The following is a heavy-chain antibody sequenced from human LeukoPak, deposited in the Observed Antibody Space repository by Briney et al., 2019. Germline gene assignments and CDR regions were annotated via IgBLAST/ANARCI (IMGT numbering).Heavy chain of an antibody. D-gene: IGHD1-26*01. CDR1: GGSISSSSYY. CDR2: IYYSGST. CDR3: ARESVGANPLDFDY. V-gene: IGHV4-39*07. J-gene: IGHJ4*02. Sequence: SETLSLTCTVSGGSISSSSYYWGWIRQPPGKGLEWIGSIYYSGSTYYNPSLKSRVTISVDTSKNQFSLKLSSVTAADTAVYYCARESVGANPLDFDYWGQGTLVTVSS.